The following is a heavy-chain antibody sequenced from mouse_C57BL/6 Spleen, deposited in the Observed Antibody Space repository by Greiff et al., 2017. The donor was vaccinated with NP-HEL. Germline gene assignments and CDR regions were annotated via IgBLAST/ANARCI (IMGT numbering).Heavy chain of an antibody. V-gene: IGHV1-50*01. Sequence: QVQLKQPGAELVKPGASVKLSCKASGYTFTSYWMQWVKQRPGQGLEWIGEIDPSDSYTNYNQKFKGKATLTVDTSSSTAYMQLSSLTSEDSAVYYCARSTTVVAGAMDYWGQGTSVTVSS. CDR1: GYTFTSYW. J-gene: IGHJ4*01. D-gene: IGHD1-1*01. CDR2: IDPSDSYT. CDR3: ARSTTVVAGAMDY.